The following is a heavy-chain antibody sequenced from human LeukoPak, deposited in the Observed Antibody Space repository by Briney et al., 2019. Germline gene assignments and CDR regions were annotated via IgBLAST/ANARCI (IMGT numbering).Heavy chain of an antibody. CDR1: GFTFDDYG. CDR2: ISGLGGST. CDR3: AKGRGIGDRRFFDY. V-gene: IGHV3-23*01. D-gene: IGHD3-16*01. J-gene: IGHJ4*02. Sequence: GGSLRLSCAASGFTFDDYGMTWVRQAPGKGLQWVSSISGLGGSTQYADVVKGRFTISRDNAKNTLYLQMNSLRAEDTALYYCAKGRGIGDRRFFDYWGQGTVVTVSS.